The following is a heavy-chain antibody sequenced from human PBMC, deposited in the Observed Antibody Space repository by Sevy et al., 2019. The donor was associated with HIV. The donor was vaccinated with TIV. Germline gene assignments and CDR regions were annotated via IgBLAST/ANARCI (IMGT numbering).Heavy chain of an antibody. J-gene: IGHJ5*02. Sequence: SETLSLTCTVSGGSISSYYWSWIRQPPGKGLEWIGYIYYSGSTNYNPSLKSRVTISVDTSKNQFSLKLSSVTAADTAVYYCARGGKRSIVVVPAANNWFEPWGQGTLVTVSS. V-gene: IGHV4-59*01. CDR3: ARGGKRSIVVVPAANNWFEP. CDR2: IYYSGST. CDR1: GGSISSYY. D-gene: IGHD2-2*01.